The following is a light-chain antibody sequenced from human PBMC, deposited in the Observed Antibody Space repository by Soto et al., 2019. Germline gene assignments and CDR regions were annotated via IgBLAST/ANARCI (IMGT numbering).Light chain of an antibody. Sequence: DIVMTQSPDSLAVSLGERATINCKSSQSILYSSNNKNYLAWYQQKPGQHPKLLIYWASTRESGVPDRFSGSGSGTDFPINISSLQAGDVAVYYCQQYYDAPKTFGQGTKVEIK. CDR2: WAS. V-gene: IGKV4-1*01. CDR1: QSILYSSNNKNY. CDR3: QQYYDAPKT. J-gene: IGKJ1*01.